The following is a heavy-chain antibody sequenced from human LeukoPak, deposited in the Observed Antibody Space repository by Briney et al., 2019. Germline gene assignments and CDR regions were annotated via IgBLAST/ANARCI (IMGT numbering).Heavy chain of an antibody. V-gene: IGHV1-18*01. J-gene: IGHJ3*02. Sequence: VSSVKVSCKASGGTFSSYAISWVRQAPGQGREWMGWISAYNGNTNYAQKLQGRVTMTTDTSTSTAYMELRSLRSDDTAVYYCARETPGVRWSDIWGQGTMVTVSS. D-gene: IGHD4-23*01. CDR1: GGTFSSYA. CDR3: ARETPGVRWSDI. CDR2: ISAYNGNT.